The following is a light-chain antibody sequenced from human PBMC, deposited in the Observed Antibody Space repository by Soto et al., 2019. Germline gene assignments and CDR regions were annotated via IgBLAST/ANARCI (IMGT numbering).Light chain of an antibody. CDR3: QQYGSSGT. V-gene: IGKV3-20*01. J-gene: IGKJ1*01. CDR1: QTVSSVY. CDR2: DAS. Sequence: EIVLTQSPGTLSLSPGERATLSCRTSQTVSSVYFAWYQQRPGQAPRLLFYDASTRATGIPDRFSGSGSGTDFTLTISRLEPEDFAVYYCQQYGSSGTFGQGTKVDIK.